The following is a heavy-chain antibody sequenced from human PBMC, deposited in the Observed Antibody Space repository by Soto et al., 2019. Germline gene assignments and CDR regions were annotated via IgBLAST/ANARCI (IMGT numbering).Heavy chain of an antibody. V-gene: IGHV4-61*01. Sequence: SETLSLTCSVSGGSVSNKTYYWRWIRQPPGKRLEWIGYVYYSGTTNYNPSLKSRVTISVDLSKNQFSLRLSSVTPADTALYYCVRTTAVANTLRSRYFFDYVGQGALVTVSS. J-gene: IGHJ4*02. CDR3: VRTTAVANTLRSRYFFDY. D-gene: IGHD4-17*01. CDR1: GGSVSNKTYY. CDR2: VYYSGTT.